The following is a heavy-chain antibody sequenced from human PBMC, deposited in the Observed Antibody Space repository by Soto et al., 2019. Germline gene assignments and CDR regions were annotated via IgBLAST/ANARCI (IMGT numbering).Heavy chain of an antibody. V-gene: IGHV3-53*02. CDR1: GFTVSSNY. D-gene: IGHD4-17*01. CDR3: ARDSTVTALGSYYYYYGMDV. J-gene: IGHJ6*02. Sequence: EVQLVETGGGLIQPGGSLRLSCAASGFTVSSNYMSWVRQAPGKGLEWVSVIYSGGSTYYADSVKGRFTISRDNSKNTLYLQMNSLRAEDTAVYYCARDSTVTALGSYYYYYGMDVWGQGTTVTVSS. CDR2: IYSGGST.